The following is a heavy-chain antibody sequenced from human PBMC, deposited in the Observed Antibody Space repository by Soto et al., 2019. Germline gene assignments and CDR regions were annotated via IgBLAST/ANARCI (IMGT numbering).Heavy chain of an antibody. V-gene: IGHV4-30-2*01. J-gene: IGHJ5*02. CDR3: ARGHCGGDCYPPYNWFDP. CDR1: GGSISSGGYS. Sequence: PSETVSLTCAVSGGSISSGGYSWSWIRQPPGKGLEWIGYIYHSGSTYYNPSLKSRVTISVDRSKNQFSLKLSSVTAADTAVYYCARGHCGGDCYPPYNWFDPWGQGTLVTVSS. CDR2: IYHSGST. D-gene: IGHD2-21*02.